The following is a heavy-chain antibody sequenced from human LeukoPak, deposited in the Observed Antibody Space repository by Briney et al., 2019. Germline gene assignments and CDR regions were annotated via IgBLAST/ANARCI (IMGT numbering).Heavy chain of an antibody. CDR3: VSQEVVPH. D-gene: IGHD2-15*01. CDR2: VKEDGTTK. V-gene: IGHV3-7*01. J-gene: IGHJ4*02. Sequence: GGSLRLSCAASGFTFSSYAMSWVRQAPGKGLEWVANVKEDGTTKQYVDSVKGRFTISRDNAKNSLYLQMDSLRAEDTAVYYCVSQEVVPHWGQGTLVSVSS. CDR1: GFTFSSYA.